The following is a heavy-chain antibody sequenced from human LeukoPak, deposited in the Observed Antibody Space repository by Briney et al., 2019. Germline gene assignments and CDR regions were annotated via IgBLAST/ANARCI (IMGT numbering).Heavy chain of an antibody. CDR3: ASLYTVGIGFDW. J-gene: IGHJ4*02. CDR1: GFTVSSNY. Sequence: PGGSLRLSCAASGFTVSSNYMSWIRQAPGKGLEWISYISSNGRTIEYADSVKGRFTISRDNDKSTMYLQMNSLRVEDTAVYYCASLYTVGIGFDWWGQGTLVSVSS. D-gene: IGHD4-23*01. CDR2: ISSNGRTI. V-gene: IGHV3-11*01.